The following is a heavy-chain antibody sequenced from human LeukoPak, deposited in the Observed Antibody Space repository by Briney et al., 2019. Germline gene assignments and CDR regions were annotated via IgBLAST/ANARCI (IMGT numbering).Heavy chain of an antibody. J-gene: IGHJ6*02. CDR3: ARDGGSSRRSDYYGMDV. Sequence: ASVKVSCKASGYTFTGYYMHWVRQAPGQGLEWMGWINPNSGGTNYAQKFQGWVTMTRDTSISTAYMELSRLRPDDTAVYYCARDGGSSRRSDYYGMDVWGQGTTVTVSS. V-gene: IGHV1-2*04. CDR1: GYTFTGYY. CDR2: INPNSGGT. D-gene: IGHD6-13*01.